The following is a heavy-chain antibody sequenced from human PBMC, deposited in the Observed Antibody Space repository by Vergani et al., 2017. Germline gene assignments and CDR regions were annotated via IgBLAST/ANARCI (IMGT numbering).Heavy chain of an antibody. J-gene: IGHJ6*03. Sequence: EVQLVQSGAEVKKPGESLKISCKGSGYSFTSYWIGWVRQMPGKGLEWMGIIYPGDSDTRYSPSFQGQVTISADKSISTANLQWSSLKASDTAMYYCARHRPLYCSSTSCYRYYYYYMDVWGKGTTVTVSS. D-gene: IGHD2-2*01. CDR3: ARHRPLYCSSTSCYRYYYYYMDV. CDR2: IYPGDSDT. V-gene: IGHV5-51*01. CDR1: GYSFTSYW.